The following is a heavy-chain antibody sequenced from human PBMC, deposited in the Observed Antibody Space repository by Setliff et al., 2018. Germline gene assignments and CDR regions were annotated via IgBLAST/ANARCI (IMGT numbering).Heavy chain of an antibody. Sequence: ASVKVSCKVSGYTLTELSRHWVRQAPGKGLEWMGGFDPEDGETIYAQKFQGRVTMTEDTSTDTAYMELSSVTAADTAVYYCARRGMSSSWFQGYFDYWGQGTLVTVSS. CDR2: FDPEDGET. J-gene: IGHJ4*02. CDR1: GYTLTELS. CDR3: ARRGMSSSWFQGYFDY. D-gene: IGHD6-13*01. V-gene: IGHV1-24*01.